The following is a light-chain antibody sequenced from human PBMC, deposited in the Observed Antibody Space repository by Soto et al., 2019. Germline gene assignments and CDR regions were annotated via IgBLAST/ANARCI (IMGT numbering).Light chain of an antibody. V-gene: IGKV3-15*01. CDR1: QSVGSH. CDR3: QQYKNWPI. Sequence: IVMTQSPATLSVSPGERVTLSCTTSQSVGSHIAWYQQKPGQAPRLLLYGASTRATGIPARFSGSGGGTDFTLTSSSVQSEDFAVYFCQQYKNWPIFGQGTKVDIK. CDR2: GAS. J-gene: IGKJ1*01.